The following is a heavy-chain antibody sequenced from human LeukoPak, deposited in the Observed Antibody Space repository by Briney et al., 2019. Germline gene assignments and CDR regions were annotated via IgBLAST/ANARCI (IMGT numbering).Heavy chain of an antibody. CDR3: ARGLVVPAATRYWYFDF. D-gene: IGHD2-2*01. J-gene: IGHJ2*01. CDR1: GGSFSGYY. CDR2: INHSGST. V-gene: IGHV4-34*01. Sequence: SETVSLTCAVYGGSFSGYYWSWIRQPPGKGLEWIGEINHSGSTNYNPSLKSRVTISVDTSKNQFSLKLSSVTAADTAVYYCARGLVVPAATRYWYFDFWGRGTLVTVSS.